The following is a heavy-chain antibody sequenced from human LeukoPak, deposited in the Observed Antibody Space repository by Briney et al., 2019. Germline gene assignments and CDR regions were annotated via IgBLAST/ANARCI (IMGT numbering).Heavy chain of an antibody. CDR2: MNPNSGNT. J-gene: IGHJ5*02. D-gene: IGHD3-10*01. CDR3: ARLDGSGSYSHWFDP. V-gene: IGHV1-8*01. CDR1: GYTFTSYD. Sequence: ASVKVSCKASGYTFTSYDINWARQATGQGLEWMGWMNPNSGNTGYAQKFQGRVTMTRNTSISTAYMELSSLRSEDTAVYYRARLDGSGSYSHWFDPWGQGTLVTVSS.